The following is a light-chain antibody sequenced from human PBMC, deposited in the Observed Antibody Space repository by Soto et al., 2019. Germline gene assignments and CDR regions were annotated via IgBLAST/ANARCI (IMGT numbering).Light chain of an antibody. V-gene: IGLV1-44*01. CDR1: SSNIGSKT. CDR3: AAWDDSLNGRV. Sequence: QSVLTQPPSASGTPGQRVTISCSGSSSNIGSKTVNWYQQLPGTAPKLLIYSNNQRPSGVPARFSGSKSGTSASLAISGLQSEDEADYYCAAWDDSLNGRVFGTGTKVTVL. J-gene: IGLJ1*01. CDR2: SNN.